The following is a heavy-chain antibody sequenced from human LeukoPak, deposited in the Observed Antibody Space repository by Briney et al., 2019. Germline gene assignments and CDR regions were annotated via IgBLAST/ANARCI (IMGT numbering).Heavy chain of an antibody. CDR3: AREGERYYDSSGYYYYYYYGMDV. D-gene: IGHD3-22*01. CDR2: ISSSGSTI. Sequence: PGGSLRLSCAASGFTFSSYAMSWVRQAPGKGLEWVSYISSSGSTIYYADSVKGRFTISRDNAKNSLYLQMNSLRAEDTAVYYCAREGERYYDSSGYYYYYYYGMDVWGQGTTVTVSS. CDR1: GFTFSSYA. J-gene: IGHJ6*02. V-gene: IGHV3-48*03.